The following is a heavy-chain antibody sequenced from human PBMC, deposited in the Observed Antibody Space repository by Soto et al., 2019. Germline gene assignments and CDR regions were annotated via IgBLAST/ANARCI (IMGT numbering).Heavy chain of an antibody. CDR3: AKGNTIGVYHAMDV. V-gene: IGHV1-8*01. J-gene: IGHJ6*02. CDR2: MNPKSANT. CDR1: GYSFISYD. Sequence: QVHLVQSGAEVKKPGASVKVSCKASGYSFISYDVNWVRQATGQGLEWMGWMNPKSANTGYAQKFQGRVTMTRNTSINTAYMELSSLRSEDTAVYYCAKGNTIGVYHAMDVWGQGTTVTVS.